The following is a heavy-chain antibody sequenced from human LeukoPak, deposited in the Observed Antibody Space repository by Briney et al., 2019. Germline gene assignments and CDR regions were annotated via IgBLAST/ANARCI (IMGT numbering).Heavy chain of an antibody. CDR1: GGSISSYY. Sequence: SETLSLTCTVSGGSISSYYWSWIRQPPGKGLEWIGYIYYSGSTNYNPSLKSRVTISVDTSKNQFSLKLSSVTAADTAVYYCARGTLEYSSSWYNYYYSMDVWGQGTTVTVSS. CDR3: ARGTLEYSSSWYNYYYSMDV. J-gene: IGHJ6*02. V-gene: IGHV4-59*01. CDR2: IYYSGST. D-gene: IGHD6-13*01.